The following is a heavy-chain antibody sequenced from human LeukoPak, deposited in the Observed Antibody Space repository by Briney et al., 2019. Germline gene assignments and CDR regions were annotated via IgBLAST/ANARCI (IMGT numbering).Heavy chain of an antibody. J-gene: IGHJ4*02. CDR2: INPSGGRT. CDR3: ARGDRATVTLY. V-gene: IGHV1-46*01. CDR1: GYTFTSYY. Sequence: ASVKVSCKASGYTFTSYYMHWVRQAPEQGLEWMGIINPSGGRTSYAQKFQGRVTMTRDMSTSTVYMELSSLRSEDTAVYYCARGDRATVTLYWGQGTLVTVSS. D-gene: IGHD4-17*01.